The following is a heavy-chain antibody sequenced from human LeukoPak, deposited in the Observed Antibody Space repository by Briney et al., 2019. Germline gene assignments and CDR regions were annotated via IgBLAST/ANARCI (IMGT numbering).Heavy chain of an antibody. CDR1: AFTFSSYS. Sequence: GGSLRLSCAASAFTFSSYSMNWVRQAPGKGLELDSSISSSSSYIYYADSVKGRFTISRDNAKNSLYLQMNSLRAEDTAVYYCSRDSGYCSGGSCELPFDYWGQGTLVTVSS. CDR3: SRDSGYCSGGSCELPFDY. CDR2: ISSSSSYI. J-gene: IGHJ4*02. D-gene: IGHD2-15*01. V-gene: IGHV3-21*01.